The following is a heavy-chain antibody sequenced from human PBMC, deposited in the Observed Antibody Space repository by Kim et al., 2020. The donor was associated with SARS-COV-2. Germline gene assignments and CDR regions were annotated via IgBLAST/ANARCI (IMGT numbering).Heavy chain of an antibody. CDR1: GGSISGYY. V-gene: IGHV4-59*13. D-gene: IGHD2-21*02. Sequence: LETLSLTCTVSGGSISGYYWTWIRQPPGKGLEWIGYVYYRGSTQYNPSLKSRVTISMDTPKNQFSLKLSSVTAADTAVYYCAGGDMAHGGDLVWGQGTLVTVSS. J-gene: IGHJ4*02. CDR2: VYYRGST. CDR3: AGGDMAHGGDLV.